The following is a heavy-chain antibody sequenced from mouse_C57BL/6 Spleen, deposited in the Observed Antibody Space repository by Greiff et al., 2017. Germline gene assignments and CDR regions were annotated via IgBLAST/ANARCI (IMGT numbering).Heavy chain of an antibody. CDR2: INPNNGGT. CDR3: AIYYGYDGGYYAMDY. D-gene: IGHD2-2*01. V-gene: IGHV1-18*01. CDR1: GYTFTDYN. Sequence: VQLKESGPELVKPGASVKIPCKASGYTFTDYNMDWVKQSHGKSLEWIGDINPNNGGTIYNQKFKGKATLTVDKSSSTAYMELRSLTSEDTAVYYCAIYYGYDGGYYAMDYWGQGTSVTVSS. J-gene: IGHJ4*01.